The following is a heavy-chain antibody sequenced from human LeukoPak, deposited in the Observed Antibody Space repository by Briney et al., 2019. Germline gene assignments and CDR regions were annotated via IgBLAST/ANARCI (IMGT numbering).Heavy chain of an antibody. J-gene: IGHJ5*02. V-gene: IGHV4-39*01. CDR1: GGSISSSSYY. CDR2: IYYSGST. CDR3: ASYDSSGYYYGS. D-gene: IGHD3-22*01. Sequence: PSETLSLTCTVSGGSISSSSYYWGWIRQPPGKGLEWIGSIYYSGSTYYNPSLKSRVTISVDTSKNQFSLKLSSVTAADTAVYYCASYDSSGYYYGSWGQGTLVTVSS.